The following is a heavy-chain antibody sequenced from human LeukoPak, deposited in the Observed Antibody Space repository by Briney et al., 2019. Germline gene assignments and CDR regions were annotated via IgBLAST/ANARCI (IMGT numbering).Heavy chain of an antibody. CDR2: TYYRSKWYN. CDR3: ARGRVDILTGIRIYYFDY. D-gene: IGHD3-9*01. Sequence: SQTLSLTCAISGDSVSSNSAAWNWIRQSPSRGLEWLGRTYYRSKWYNDYAVSVKSRITINPDTSKNQFSLQLNSVTPEDTAVYYCARGRVDILTGIRIYYFDYWGQGTLVTVSS. J-gene: IGHJ4*02. V-gene: IGHV6-1*01. CDR1: GDSVSSNSAA.